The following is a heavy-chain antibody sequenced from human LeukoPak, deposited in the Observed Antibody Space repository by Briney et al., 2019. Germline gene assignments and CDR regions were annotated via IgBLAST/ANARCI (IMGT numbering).Heavy chain of an antibody. J-gene: IGHJ4*02. CDR2: IYYSGST. Sequence: PSETLSLTCTVSGVSISSYYWSWIRQPPGKGLEWIGYIYYSGSTNYNPSLKSRVTISVDTSKNQFSLKLSSVTAADTAVYYCARGGAPQYYDYRFDDWGQGTLVTVSS. CDR3: ARGGAPQYYDYRFDD. D-gene: IGHD3-3*01. V-gene: IGHV4-59*01. CDR1: GVSISSYY.